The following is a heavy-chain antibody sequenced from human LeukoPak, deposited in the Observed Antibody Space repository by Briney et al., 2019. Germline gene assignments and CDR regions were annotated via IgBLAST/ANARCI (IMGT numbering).Heavy chain of an antibody. CDR1: GYSISSGYY. D-gene: IGHD3-22*01. CDR2: IYHSGST. Sequence: PSETLSLTCTVSGYSISSGYYWGWIRQPPGKGLEWIGSIYHSGSTYYNPSLKSRVTISVDTPKNQFSLKLSSVTAADTAVYYCAREVRGYDSSGYLYDFDYWGQGTLVTVSS. J-gene: IGHJ4*02. CDR3: AREVRGYDSSGYLYDFDY. V-gene: IGHV4-38-2*02.